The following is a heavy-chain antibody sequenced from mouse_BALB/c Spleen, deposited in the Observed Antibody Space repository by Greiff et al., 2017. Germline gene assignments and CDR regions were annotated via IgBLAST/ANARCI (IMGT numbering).Heavy chain of an antibody. CDR1: GFTFSSYT. CDR2: ISSGGSYT. CDR3: TRPYYYGSSPYAMDY. J-gene: IGHJ4*01. V-gene: IGHV5-6-4*01. Sequence: EVKVEESGGGLVKPGGSLKLSCAASGFTFSSYTMSWVRQTPEKRLEWVATISSGGSYTYYPDSVKGRFTISRDNAKNTLYLQMSSLKSEDTAMYYCTRPYYYGSSPYAMDYWGQGTSVTVSS. D-gene: IGHD1-1*01.